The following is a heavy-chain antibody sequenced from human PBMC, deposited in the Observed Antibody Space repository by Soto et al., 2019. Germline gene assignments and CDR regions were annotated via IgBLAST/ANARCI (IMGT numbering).Heavy chain of an antibody. CDR3: ARDHPGNDAYDI. CDR1: GFTFRSYT. Sequence: PGGSLRLSCAASGFTFRSYTMNWVRQAPGKGLEWVSYISSSSSTIYYADSVEGRFTISRDNAKNSLYLQMNSLRDEDTAVYYCARDHPGNDAYDIWGQGTMVTVSS. V-gene: IGHV3-48*02. J-gene: IGHJ3*02. CDR2: ISSSSSTI.